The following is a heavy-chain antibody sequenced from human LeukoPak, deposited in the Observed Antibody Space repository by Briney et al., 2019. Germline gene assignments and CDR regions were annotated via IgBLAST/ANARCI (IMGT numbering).Heavy chain of an antibody. CDR2: ISSSSSYI. CDR1: GFTFSSYS. CDR3: ARWGNYDFWSGYYRENYFDY. Sequence: PGGSLRLSCAASGFTFSSYSMNWVRQAPGKGLEWVSSISSSSSYIYYADSVKGRFTISRDNAKNSLYLQMNSLRAEDTAVYYCARWGNYDFWSGYYRENYFDYWGQGTLVTVSS. V-gene: IGHV3-21*01. J-gene: IGHJ4*02. D-gene: IGHD3-3*01.